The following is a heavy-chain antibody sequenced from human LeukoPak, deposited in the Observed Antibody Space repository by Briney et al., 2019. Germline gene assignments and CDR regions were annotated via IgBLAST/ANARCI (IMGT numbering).Heavy chain of an antibody. CDR3: ARARGGEATAFDY. D-gene: IGHD5-24*01. V-gene: IGHV1-69*05. J-gene: IGHJ4*02. CDR1: GGTFSSYA. Sequence: SVKVSCKASGGTFSSYAISCVRQAPGQGLEWMGGIIPIFGTANYAQKFQGRVTITTDESTSTAYMELSSLRSEDTDVYYCARARGGEATAFDYWGQGTLLTVSS. CDR2: IIPIFGTA.